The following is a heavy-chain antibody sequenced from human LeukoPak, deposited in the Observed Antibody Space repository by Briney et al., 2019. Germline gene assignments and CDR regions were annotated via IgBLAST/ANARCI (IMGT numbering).Heavy chain of an antibody. V-gene: IGHV1-69*13. CDR1: GGTFTSYA. J-gene: IGHJ4*02. D-gene: IGHD3-22*01. CDR2: SIPIFGTA. Sequence: GASVKVSCKASGGTFTSYAISWVRQAPGQWLEWMGGSIPIFGTANYAQKFQGRVTITADESTSTAYMELSSLRSEDTAGYYCAREFPYYDSSGYYHPHYWGQGTLVTVSS. CDR3: AREFPYYDSSGYYHPHY.